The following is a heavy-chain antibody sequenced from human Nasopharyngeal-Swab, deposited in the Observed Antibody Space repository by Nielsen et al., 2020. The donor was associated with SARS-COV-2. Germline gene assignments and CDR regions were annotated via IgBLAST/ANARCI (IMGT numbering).Heavy chain of an antibody. CDR3: ARVPAGCSSTSCYLTD. J-gene: IGHJ4*02. D-gene: IGHD2-2*01. Sequence: SETLSLTCAVSGGSISSPNWWNWVRQPPGKGLEWIGELSHSGLTNYNPSLQSPVTISIDNSKNQFSLRLNSMTAADTAVYHCARVPAGCSSTSCYLTDWGQGILVTVSS. V-gene: IGHV4-4*02. CDR2: LSHSGLT. CDR1: GGSISSPNW.